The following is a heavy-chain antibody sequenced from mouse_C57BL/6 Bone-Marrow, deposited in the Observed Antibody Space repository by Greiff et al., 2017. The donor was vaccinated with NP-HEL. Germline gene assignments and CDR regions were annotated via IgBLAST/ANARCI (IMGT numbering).Heavy chain of an antibody. CDR3: AREGWVYYYGTRYWYFDV. J-gene: IGHJ1*03. CDR1: GYTFTSYW. CDR2: IDPSDSYT. Sequence: QVQLQQSGAELVMPGASVKLSCKASGYTFTSYWMHWVKQRPGQGLEWIGEIDPSDSYTNYNQKFKGKSTLTVDKSSSTAYMQLSSLTSEDSAVYYCAREGWVYYYGTRYWYFDVWGTGTTVTVSS. V-gene: IGHV1-69*01. D-gene: IGHD1-1*01.